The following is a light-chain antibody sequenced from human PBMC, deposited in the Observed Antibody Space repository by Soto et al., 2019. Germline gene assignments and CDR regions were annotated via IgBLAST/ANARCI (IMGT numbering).Light chain of an antibody. CDR2: AAS. J-gene: IGKJ1*01. CDR1: QGISTY. Sequence: DIQMTQSPSSLSASIVERVTITCRASQGISTYLNCYQQKPGKAPKLLIYAASSLQGGVPSRFSGSGSETDFTLTISSLQPEDFATYSCQQSYSTTWTFGQGTKVDIK. CDR3: QQSYSTTWT. V-gene: IGKV1-39*01.